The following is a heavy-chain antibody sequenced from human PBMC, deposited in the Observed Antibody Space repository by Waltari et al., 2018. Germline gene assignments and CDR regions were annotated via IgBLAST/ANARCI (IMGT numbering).Heavy chain of an antibody. V-gene: IGHV4-38-2*02. CDR1: GYSISSGWY. J-gene: IGHJ4*02. CDR3: VRDGGVAGIRTFDF. CDR2: LYGTATT. D-gene: IGHD6-19*01. Sequence: QVQLQESGPRLVQPSETLSLSCAVSGYSISSGWYWVWMRHLPGKGLEWIGSLYGTATTSYSPSLQSRVTISRDDAKNTLYLQMNSLRFEDTALYYCVRDGGVAGIRTFDFWGQGTLVTVSS.